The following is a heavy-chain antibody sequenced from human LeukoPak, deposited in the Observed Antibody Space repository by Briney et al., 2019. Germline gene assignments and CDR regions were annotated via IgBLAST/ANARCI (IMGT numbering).Heavy chain of an antibody. CDR3: ARDGSGSYYYYMDV. J-gene: IGHJ6*03. Sequence: AAVTVSCKASGYSFAGYYTHWVRQAPGQGLEWMGWINPNRGGTKYAQKFQGRVTMTRDTSISTVYMELSRLRSDDTAVYYCARDGSGSYYYYMDVWGKGTTVTVSS. CDR2: INPNRGGT. CDR1: GYSFAGYY. V-gene: IGHV1-2*02. D-gene: IGHD1-26*01.